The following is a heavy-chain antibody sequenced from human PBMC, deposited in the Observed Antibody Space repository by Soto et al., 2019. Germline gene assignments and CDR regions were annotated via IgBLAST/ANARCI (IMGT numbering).Heavy chain of an antibody. D-gene: IGHD3-3*01. CDR1: GFTFSSYA. V-gene: IGHV3-23*01. J-gene: IGHJ4*02. CDR2: ISGSGGST. Sequence: EVQLLESGGGLVQPGGSLRLSCAASGFTFSSYAMSWVRQAPGKGLEWVSAISGSGGSTYYADSVKGRFTISRDNSKNTLYLQMNSLRAEDTAVYYCAKQGDFGVVFPKYYFDYWGQGTLVTVSS. CDR3: AKQGDFGVVFPKYYFDY.